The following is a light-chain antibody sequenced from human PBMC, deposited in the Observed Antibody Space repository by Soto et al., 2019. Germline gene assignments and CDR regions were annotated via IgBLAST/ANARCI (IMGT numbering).Light chain of an antibody. CDR1: SSDVGGYNY. CDR2: EVS. CDR3: SSYAGSNWV. Sequence: SVLTQPPSASGSPGQSVTISCTGTSSDVGGYNYVSWYQQHPGKAPKLMIYEVSKRPSGVPDRFSGSKSGNTASLTVSGLQAEDEADYYCSSYAGSNWVFGGGTQLTVL. J-gene: IGLJ3*02. V-gene: IGLV2-8*01.